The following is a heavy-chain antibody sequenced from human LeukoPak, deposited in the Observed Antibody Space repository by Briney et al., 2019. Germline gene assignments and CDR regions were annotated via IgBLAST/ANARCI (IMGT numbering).Heavy chain of an antibody. J-gene: IGHJ4*02. CDR2: IKQDGSEK. Sequence: TGGSLRLSCAASGFTLRSYWMNCVREAPGKGLEWVANIKQDGSEKYYVDSVKGRFTISRDNAKNSLYLQMNTLRAEDTAVYYCARVQWELRGVGSYFDYWGQGTLVTVSS. V-gene: IGHV3-7*01. D-gene: IGHD1-26*01. CDR3: ARVQWELRGVGSYFDY. CDR1: GFTLRSYW.